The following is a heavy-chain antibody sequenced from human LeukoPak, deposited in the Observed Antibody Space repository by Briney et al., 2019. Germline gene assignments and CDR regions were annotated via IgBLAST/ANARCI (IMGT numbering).Heavy chain of an antibody. CDR3: ARGNIAAGGAPFDY. V-gene: IGHV4-34*01. D-gene: IGHD6-13*01. CDR1: GESFSGYY. J-gene: IGHJ4*02. Sequence: PSETLSLTCAVYGESFSGYYWSWIRQPPGRGPEWIGEINHSGSTSYSASLKSRVTISVDTSKNQFSLKLNSVTAADTAVYYCARGNIAAGGAPFDYWGQGTLVTVSS. CDR2: INHSGST.